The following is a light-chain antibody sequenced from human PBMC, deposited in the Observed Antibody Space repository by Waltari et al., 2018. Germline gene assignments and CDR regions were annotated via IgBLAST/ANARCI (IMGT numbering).Light chain of an antibody. CDR2: GAS. J-gene: IGKJ1*01. Sequence: EIVLTQSPGTLSLSPGERATLSCRASQSVGKSLAWYQQKPGQAPRLLIYGASSRATGGPDRFSGSGSGTDFSLTISRLEPEDFAVYYCQHYVRLPVTFGQGTRVEIK. V-gene: IGKV3-20*01. CDR1: QSVGKS. CDR3: QHYVRLPVT.